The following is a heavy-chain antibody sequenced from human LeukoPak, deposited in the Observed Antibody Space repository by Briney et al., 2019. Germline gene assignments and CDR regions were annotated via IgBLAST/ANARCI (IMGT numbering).Heavy chain of an antibody. CDR2: INQDGSER. V-gene: IGHV3-7*01. Sequence: GGSLRLSCAASGFIFSNSWINWVRQAPGKGLEWVAIINQDGSERYYVDSVKGRFTISRDNVKNSVYLQMNSLRAEDTAVYYCARASRGSPNNDYWGQGTLVTISS. CDR1: GFIFSNSW. CDR3: ARASRGSPNNDY. D-gene: IGHD6-13*01. J-gene: IGHJ4*02.